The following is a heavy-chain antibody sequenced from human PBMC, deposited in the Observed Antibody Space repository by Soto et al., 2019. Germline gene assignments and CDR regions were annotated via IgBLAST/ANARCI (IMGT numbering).Heavy chain of an antibody. D-gene: IGHD3-3*01. CDR2: VYYSGST. CDR1: GGSISSGGYY. Sequence: LSLTCTVSGGSISSGGYYWSWIRQHPGKGLEWIGYVYYSGSTYYNPSLKSRVTISVDTSKNQFSLKLSSVTAADTAVYYCARVPGYDFWSLTPYYYYGMDVWCPGTTLTVSS. CDR3: ARVPGYDFWSLTPYYYYGMDV. J-gene: IGHJ6*02. V-gene: IGHV4-31*03.